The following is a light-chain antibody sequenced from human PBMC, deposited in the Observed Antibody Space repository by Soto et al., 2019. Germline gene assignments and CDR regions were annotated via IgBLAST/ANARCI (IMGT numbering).Light chain of an antibody. CDR3: QQHAHWPLT. CDR1: QSVGNN. J-gene: IGKJ4*01. V-gene: IGKV3-11*01. Sequence: EIVLRESPATLSLSPGERATLSCGASQSVGNNLALYQQKPGQAPGLLIYEASTRATGIPARFSGSGSGTDFTLTISSLEPEDFAVYYCQQHAHWPLTFGGGTKVDIK. CDR2: EAS.